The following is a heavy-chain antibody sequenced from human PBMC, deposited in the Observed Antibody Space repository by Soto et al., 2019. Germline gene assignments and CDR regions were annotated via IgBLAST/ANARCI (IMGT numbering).Heavy chain of an antibody. J-gene: IGHJ6*02. V-gene: IGHV3-48*02. CDR3: ARDPDDYGDYVDYYYYGMDV. CDR2: ISISSTI. D-gene: IGHD4-17*01. CDR1: GFTFSSYS. Sequence: GGSLRLSCAASGFTFSSYSMNWVRQAPGKGLEWVSYISISSTIYYADSVKGRFTISRDNAKNSLYLQMNSLRDEDTAVYYCARDPDDYGDYVDYYYYGMDVWGQGTTVTVSS.